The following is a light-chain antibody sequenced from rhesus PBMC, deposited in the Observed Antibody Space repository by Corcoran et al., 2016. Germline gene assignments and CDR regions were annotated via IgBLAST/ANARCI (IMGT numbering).Light chain of an antibody. J-gene: IGKJ3*01. CDR1: QGISDY. Sequence: DIQMTQSPSSLSASVGDRVTITCRASQGISDYLSWYQQKPGKATKHLIDAASSLESGVPSRFSGSGSGTEFTLTISSLQPEDFAAYYGLQGYSTPVTFGPGTKLDIK. CDR3: LQGYSTPVT. CDR2: AAS. V-gene: IGKV1-36*02.